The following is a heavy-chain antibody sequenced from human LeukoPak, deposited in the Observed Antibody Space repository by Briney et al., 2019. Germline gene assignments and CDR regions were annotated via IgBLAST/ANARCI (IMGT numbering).Heavy chain of an antibody. V-gene: IGHV4-39*01. D-gene: IGHD2-2*01. CDR3: ARRQDIVVVPAGMPYDFDY. CDR2: FCCSGNT. CDR1: GDSISNTNYY. Sequence: SETLSLTCTVSGDSISNTNYYWGWIRQPPGKGLEWIGSFCCSGNTYYNPSLKSRVTISVDPSKNQFSLKLSSVTAADTAVYYCARRQDIVVVPAGMPYDFDYWGQGTLVTVSS. J-gene: IGHJ4*02.